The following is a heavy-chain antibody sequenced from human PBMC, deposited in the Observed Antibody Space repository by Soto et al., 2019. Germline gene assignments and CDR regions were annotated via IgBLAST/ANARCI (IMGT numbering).Heavy chain of an antibody. CDR3: ARTYYYDSSGYPYPDY. Sequence: TLSLTCTVSGGSISSVDYYWIWIRQPPGKGLEWIGYIYYSGSTYYNPSLKSRVTISVDTSKNQFSLKLSSVTAADTAVYYCARTYYYDSSGYPYPDYWGQGTLVTVSS. CDR1: GGSISSVDYY. J-gene: IGHJ4*02. V-gene: IGHV4-30-4*01. CDR2: IYYSGST. D-gene: IGHD3-22*01.